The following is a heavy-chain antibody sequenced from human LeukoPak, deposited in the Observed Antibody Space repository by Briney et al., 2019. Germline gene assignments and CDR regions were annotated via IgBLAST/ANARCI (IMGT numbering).Heavy chain of an antibody. V-gene: IGHV4-34*01. J-gene: IGHJ4*02. CDR1: GGSFSGYY. CDR3: ARGPYCSSTSCYPFDY. CDR2: INHSGST. Sequence: SETLPLTCAVYGGSFSGYYWSWIRQPPGKGLEWIGEINHSGSTNYNPSLKSRVTISVDTSKNQFSLKLSSVTAADTAVYYCARGPYCSSTSCYPFDYWGQGTLVTVSS. D-gene: IGHD2-2*01.